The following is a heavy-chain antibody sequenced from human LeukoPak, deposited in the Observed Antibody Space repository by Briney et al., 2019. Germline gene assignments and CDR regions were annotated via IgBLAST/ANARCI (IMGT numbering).Heavy chain of an antibody. D-gene: IGHD5-24*01. CDR1: GYTFTGYY. J-gene: IGHJ6*03. CDR3: ARGGDGYNLFYYYYYMDV. V-gene: IGHV1-2*02. Sequence: GASVKVSCKASGYTFTGYYMHWVRQAPGQGLEWMGWINPNSGGTNYAQKFQGRVTMTRDTSISTAYMELSRLRSDDTAVYYCARGGDGYNLFYYYYYMDVWGKGTTVTVSS. CDR2: INPNSGGT.